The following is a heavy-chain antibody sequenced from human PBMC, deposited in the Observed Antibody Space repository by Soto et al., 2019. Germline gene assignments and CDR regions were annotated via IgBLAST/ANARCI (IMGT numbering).Heavy chain of an antibody. V-gene: IGHV4-31*03. CDR1: GGSISSGGYY. Sequence: SETLSLTCTVSGGSISSGGYYWSWIRQHPGKGLEWIGYIYYSGSTYYNPSLKSRVTISVDTSKNQFSLKLSSVTAADTAVYYCVSLRQEKFDYWGQGTLVTVSS. CDR2: IYYSGST. D-gene: IGHD3-9*01. J-gene: IGHJ4*02. CDR3: VSLRQEKFDY.